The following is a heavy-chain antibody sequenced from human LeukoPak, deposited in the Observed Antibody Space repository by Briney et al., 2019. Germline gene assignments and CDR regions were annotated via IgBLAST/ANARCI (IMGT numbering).Heavy chain of an antibody. CDR2: IWYDGSNK. D-gene: IGHD6-19*01. CDR1: GFTFSSYA. J-gene: IGHJ4*02. CDR3: ARDGSSGWYWVDY. V-gene: IGHV3-33*08. Sequence: HSGGSLRLSCAASGFTFSSYAMSWVRQAPGKGLEWVAVIWYDGSNKYYADSVKGRFTISRDNSKNTLYLQMNSLRAEDTAVYYCARDGSSGWYWVDYWGQGTLVTVSS.